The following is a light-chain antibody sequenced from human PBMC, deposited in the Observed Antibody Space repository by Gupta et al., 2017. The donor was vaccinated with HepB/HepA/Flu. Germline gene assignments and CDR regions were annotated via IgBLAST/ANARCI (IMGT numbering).Light chain of an antibody. CDR2: DVS. V-gene: IGLV2-11*01. CDR1: SSDVGGYNY. CDR3: CSHAGSYKV. J-gene: IGLJ2*01. Sequence: QSALTQPRSVSGSPGQSVTISCTGTSSDVGGYNYVSWYQQHPGKAPKSMIYDVSKRPSGVPDRFSGSKSGNTASLTISGLQAEDEADYYCCSHAGSYKVFGGGTKLTVL.